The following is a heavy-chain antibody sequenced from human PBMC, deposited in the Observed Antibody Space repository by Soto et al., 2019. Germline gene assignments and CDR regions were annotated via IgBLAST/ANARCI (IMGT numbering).Heavy chain of an antibody. CDR1: GGSISSYY. CDR2: IYYSGST. J-gene: IGHJ4*02. CDR3: ARAYGDYVFDY. Sequence: HVQLQDSGPGLVKPSETLSLTCTVSGGSISSYYWSWIRKPPGKGLEWIGSIYYSGSTNYNPALKSRAPISEDMPNSQSSSALCSVTAAEPAVDYCARAYGDYVFDYWCQGTVVTVPS. D-gene: IGHD4-17*01. V-gene: IGHV4-59*01.